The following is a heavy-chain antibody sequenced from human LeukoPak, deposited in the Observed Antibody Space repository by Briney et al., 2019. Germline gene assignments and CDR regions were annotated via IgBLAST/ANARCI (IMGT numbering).Heavy chain of an antibody. CDR2: IWSDGSNQ. J-gene: IGHJ4*02. CDR3: AKDAQRGFDYSNSLEY. Sequence: GKSLRLSCAASKFTFSHYGMHWVRQAPGKGLQXXXXIWSDGSNQYYDDSVKGRFTISRDNFNNMVYLQMNSLRADDTGVYYCAKDAQRGFDYSNSLEYWGQGALVTVSS. D-gene: IGHD4-11*01. V-gene: IGHV3-33*06. CDR1: KFTFSHYG.